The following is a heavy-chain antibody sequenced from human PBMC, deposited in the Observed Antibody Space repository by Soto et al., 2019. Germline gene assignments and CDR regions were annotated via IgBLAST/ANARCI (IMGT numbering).Heavy chain of an antibody. CDR1: RASVTSGLYY. D-gene: IGHD3-10*01. V-gene: IGHV4-39*01. J-gene: IGHJ4*02. CDR2: YYYGGST. Sequence: SETLSLTCAVSRASVTSGLYYWGWIRQPPGKVLEWIGNYYYGGSTYYNPSLKSRVSMSLDASTNQFSLKLTSVTAADTAVYYCAGFRGSDTYLAFQADFWGQGTLVTVSS. CDR3: AGFRGSDTYLAFQADF.